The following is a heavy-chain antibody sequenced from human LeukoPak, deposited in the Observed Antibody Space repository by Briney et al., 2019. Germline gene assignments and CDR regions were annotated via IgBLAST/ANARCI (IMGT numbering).Heavy chain of an antibody. D-gene: IGHD3-10*01. J-gene: IGHJ6*03. CDR3: ARDSDYYGSGSYNHYYYYYMDV. V-gene: IGHV1-18*01. CDR1: GYTFTSYG. Sequence: AASVKVSCKASGYTFTSYGISWVRQAPGQGLEWMEWISAYNGNTNYAQKLQGRVTMTTDTSTSTAYMELRSLRSDDTAVYYCARDSDYYGSGSYNHYYYYYMDVWGKGTTVTISS. CDR2: ISAYNGNT.